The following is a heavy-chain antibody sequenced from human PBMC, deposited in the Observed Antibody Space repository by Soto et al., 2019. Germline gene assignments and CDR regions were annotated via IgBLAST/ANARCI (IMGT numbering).Heavy chain of an antibody. D-gene: IGHD3-10*01. J-gene: IGHJ5*02. Sequence: SETLSLTCTVSGGSISSYYWSWIRQPPGKGLEWIGYINDSGSTNYNPSLKSRGSISVDTSKNQFSLKLSSVTAADTGVYYCATRVRGVLIQNWFDPWGQGTLVTVSS. CDR1: GGSISSYY. CDR3: ATRVRGVLIQNWFDP. CDR2: INDSGST. V-gene: IGHV4-59*12.